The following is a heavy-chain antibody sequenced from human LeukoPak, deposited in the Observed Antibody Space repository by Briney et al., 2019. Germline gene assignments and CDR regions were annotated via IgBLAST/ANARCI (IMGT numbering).Heavy chain of an antibody. CDR1: GGSISSGGYY. Sequence: SETLSLTCTVSGGSISSGGYYWSWIRQPPGKGLGWIGYIFQSGSTYYNPSLKSRVTISVDRSKNQYSLKLTSVTAADTAVYYCARGANSLGYWGQGTLVTVSS. J-gene: IGHJ4*02. D-gene: IGHD4-23*01. CDR3: ARGANSLGY. CDR2: IFQSGST. V-gene: IGHV4-30-2*01.